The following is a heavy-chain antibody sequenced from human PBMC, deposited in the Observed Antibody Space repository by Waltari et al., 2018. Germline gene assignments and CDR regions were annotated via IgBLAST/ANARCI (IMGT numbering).Heavy chain of an antibody. J-gene: IGHJ4*02. CDR3: VRVVPANYFDY. V-gene: IGHV4-38-2*01. D-gene: IGHD2-2*01. Sequence: QVQLQESGPGLVKPSETLSLTCAVSGYSISTGYYWGWLRQPPGKGLEWIGSIYHSGSSYSNPSLKSRVTISVDTSKNQFSLKLSSVTAADTAVYYCVRVVPANYFDYWGQGTLVTVSS. CDR2: IYHSGSS. CDR1: GYSISTGYY.